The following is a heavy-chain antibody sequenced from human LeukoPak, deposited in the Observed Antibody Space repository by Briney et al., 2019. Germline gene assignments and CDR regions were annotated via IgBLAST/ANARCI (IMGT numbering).Heavy chain of an antibody. D-gene: IGHD6-13*01. CDR3: ARDGDTPSYSSSRYGNWFDP. J-gene: IGHJ5*02. CDR1: GGSISSYY. V-gene: IGHV4-59*12. CDR2: IYYSGST. Sequence: SETLSLTCTVSGGSISSYYWSWIRQPPGKGLEWIGYIYYSGSTNYNPSLKSRVTISVDTSKNQFSLKLSSVTAADTAVYYCARDGDTPSYSSSRYGNWFDPWGQGTLVTVSS.